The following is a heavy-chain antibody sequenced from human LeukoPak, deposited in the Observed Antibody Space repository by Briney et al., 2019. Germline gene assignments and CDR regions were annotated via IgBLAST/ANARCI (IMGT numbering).Heavy chain of an antibody. Sequence: PGGSLRLSCAASGFTFSSYSMNWVRQAPGKGLEWVSSISSSSSYIYYADSVKGRFTISRDNAKNSLYLQMNSLRAEDTAVYYCARAEALAAAPGTVGAFDIWGQGTMVTVSS. CDR2: ISSSSSYI. V-gene: IGHV3-21*01. J-gene: IGHJ3*02. D-gene: IGHD6-13*01. CDR1: GFTFSSYS. CDR3: ARAEALAAAPGTVGAFDI.